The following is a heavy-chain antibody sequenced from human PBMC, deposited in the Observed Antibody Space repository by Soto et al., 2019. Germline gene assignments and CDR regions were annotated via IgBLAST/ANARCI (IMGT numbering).Heavy chain of an antibody. CDR3: ARGADIVVVTAAPFDY. Sequence: PSATLSLTFTVSGGSISSGGYYWSWIRQHPGKGLEWIGYIYYSGSTYYNPSLKSRVTISVDTSKNQFSLKLSSVTAADTAVYYCARGADIVVVTAAPFDYWGQGTLVTVS. V-gene: IGHV4-31*03. D-gene: IGHD2-2*01. CDR2: IYYSGST. CDR1: GGSISSGGYY. J-gene: IGHJ4*02.